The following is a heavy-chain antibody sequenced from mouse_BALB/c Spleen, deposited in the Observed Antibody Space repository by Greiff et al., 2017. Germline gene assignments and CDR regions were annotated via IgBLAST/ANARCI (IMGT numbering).Heavy chain of an antibody. CDR2: INPSNGRT. CDR3: ARGGLTLYYYAMDY. J-gene: IGHJ4*01. CDR1: GYTFTSYW. V-gene: IGHV1S81*02. Sequence: QVQLQQPGAELVKPGASVKLSCKASGYTFTSYWMHWVKQRPGQGLEWIGEINPSNGRTNYNEKFKSKATLTVDKSSSTAYMQLSSLTSEDSAVYYCARGGLTLYYYAMDYWGQGTSVTVSS. D-gene: IGHD2-4*01.